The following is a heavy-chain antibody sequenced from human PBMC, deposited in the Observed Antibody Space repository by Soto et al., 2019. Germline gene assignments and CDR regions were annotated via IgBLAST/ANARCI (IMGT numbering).Heavy chain of an antibody. CDR2: INAGNGNT. D-gene: IGHD3-10*01. Sequence: ASVKVSCKASGYTFTSYAMHWVRQAPGQRLEWMGWINAGNGNTKYSQKFQGRVTITRDTSASTAYMEPSSLRSEDTAVYYCARANHVLLWFGERLDGMDVWGQGTTVTVSS. J-gene: IGHJ6*02. CDR1: GYTFTSYA. V-gene: IGHV1-3*01. CDR3: ARANHVLLWFGERLDGMDV.